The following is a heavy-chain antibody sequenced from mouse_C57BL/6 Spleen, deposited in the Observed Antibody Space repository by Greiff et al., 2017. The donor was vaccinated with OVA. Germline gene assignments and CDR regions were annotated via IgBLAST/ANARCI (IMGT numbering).Heavy chain of an antibody. Sequence: VKLQESGPELVKPGASVKISCKASGYAFSSSWMNWVKQRPGKGLEWIGRIYPGDGDTNYNGKFKGKATLTADKSSSTAYMQLSSLTSEDSAVYFCAREEEYGSSPFDYWGQGTTLTVSS. CDR3: AREEEYGSSPFDY. D-gene: IGHD1-1*01. CDR2: IYPGDGDT. CDR1: GYAFSSSW. J-gene: IGHJ2*01. V-gene: IGHV1-82*01.